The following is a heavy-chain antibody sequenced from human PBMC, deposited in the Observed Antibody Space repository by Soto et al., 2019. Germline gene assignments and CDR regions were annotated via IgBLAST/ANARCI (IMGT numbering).Heavy chain of an antibody. Sequence: SSVKVSCKASGYTFTSLGISWVRQAPGQGLEWMGWVSAYNGNTKYAPNVQGRVTMTTDRSTSTAYMELRRLRSDDTAVYYCARAGGTQFFDYWGQGTLVTVSS. V-gene: IGHV1-18*04. J-gene: IGHJ4*02. CDR3: ARAGGTQFFDY. CDR2: VSAYNGNT. CDR1: GYTFTSLG.